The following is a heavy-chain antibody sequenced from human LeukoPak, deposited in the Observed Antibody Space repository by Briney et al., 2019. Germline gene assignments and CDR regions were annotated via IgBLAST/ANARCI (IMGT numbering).Heavy chain of an antibody. CDR1: GGSISSSNFY. CDR2: INHSGST. CDR3: ARSGYIFDY. Sequence: SETLSLTCTVSGGSISSSNFYWSWIRQPPGKGLEWIGEINHSGSTNYNPSLKSRVTISVDTSKNQFSLKLSSVTAADTAVYYCARSGYIFDYWGQGTLATVSS. D-gene: IGHD6-13*01. J-gene: IGHJ4*02. V-gene: IGHV4-39*07.